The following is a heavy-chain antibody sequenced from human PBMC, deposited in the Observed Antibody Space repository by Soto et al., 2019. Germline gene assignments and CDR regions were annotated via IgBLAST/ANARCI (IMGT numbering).Heavy chain of an antibody. J-gene: IGHJ5*02. D-gene: IGHD3-10*01. CDR2: IHYSGST. CDR1: GGSVSSSVYY. Sequence: QVQLQESGPGLVKPSETLSLTCTFSGGSVSSSVYYWSWIRQPPGKGLEWIGYIHYSGSTNYNPSLTSQGTRSVNPSKNQSSLKLNSVTAADTAGDSGARLPRGPHGGSWRQGTPVTVSS. CDR3: ARLPRGPHGGS. V-gene: IGHV4-61*08.